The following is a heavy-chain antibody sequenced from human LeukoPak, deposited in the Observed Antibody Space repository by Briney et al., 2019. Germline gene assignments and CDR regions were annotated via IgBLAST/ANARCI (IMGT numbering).Heavy chain of an antibody. CDR3: ARGGRYAYFLDY. D-gene: IGHD3-16*01. V-gene: IGHV3-74*01. J-gene: IGHJ4*02. Sequence: GGSLRLSCAASGFIFSDYWMHWVRQGPGKGLVWVSRIKSDGSSTSYAESVKGRFTFSRDNAKNTVYVHMNSLRDEDTAVYYCARGGRYAYFLDYWGQGTLVTVSS. CDR2: IKSDGSST. CDR1: GFIFSDYW.